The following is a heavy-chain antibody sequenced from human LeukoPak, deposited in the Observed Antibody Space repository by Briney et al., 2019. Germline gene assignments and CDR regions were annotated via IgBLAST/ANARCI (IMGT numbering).Heavy chain of an antibody. Sequence: GGSLRLSCAASGFTVSWVRQAPGKGLEWVSFIYVGDNTYYADSVKGRFTISRDNSKNTLYLQMDSLRTEDTAVYYCARGSGRIAAGGSEHYWGQGTLVTVSS. D-gene: IGHD6-13*01. V-gene: IGHV3-66*01. CDR2: IYVGDNT. CDR1: GFTV. CDR3: ARGSGRIAAGGSEHY. J-gene: IGHJ4*02.